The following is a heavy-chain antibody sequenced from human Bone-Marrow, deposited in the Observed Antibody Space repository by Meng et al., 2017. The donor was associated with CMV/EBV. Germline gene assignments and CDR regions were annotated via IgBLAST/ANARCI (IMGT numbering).Heavy chain of an antibody. CDR3: AKAPPQAGTGFFQH. V-gene: IGHV3-23*01. J-gene: IGHJ1*01. CDR2: ISGSGGST. CDR1: GFTFSSYA. Sequence: GESLKISCAASGFTFSSYAITWVRQAPGKGLEWVSAISGSGGSTYYADSVKGRFTISRDNSKNTLYLQMNSLRAEDTAVYYCAKAPPQAGTGFFQHWGQGTLVTVSS. D-gene: IGHD6-13*01.